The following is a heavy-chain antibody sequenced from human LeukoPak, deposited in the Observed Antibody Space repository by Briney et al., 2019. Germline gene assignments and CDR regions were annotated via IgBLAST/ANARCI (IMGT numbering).Heavy chain of an antibody. CDR2: IYISGST. V-gene: IGHV4-4*07. CDR1: GGSISSYY. Sequence: SETLSLTCSVSGGSISSYYWSWIRQPAGKGLEWIGRIYISGSTNHNPSLKSRVTMSVDTSKNQFSLKLSSVTAADTAVYYCARDLRYYDSSGKAYYYFMDVWGKGTTVTVSS. CDR3: ARDLRYYDSSGKAYYYFMDV. J-gene: IGHJ6*03. D-gene: IGHD3-22*01.